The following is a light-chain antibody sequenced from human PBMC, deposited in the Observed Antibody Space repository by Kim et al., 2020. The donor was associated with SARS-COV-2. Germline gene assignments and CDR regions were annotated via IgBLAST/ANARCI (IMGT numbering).Light chain of an antibody. CDR3: QQSYSSPLT. CDR1: QSISTY. Sequence: DIQMTQSPSSLSASVGDRVTITCRASQSISTYLNWYQQNSGKAPKLLIYGASTLQSGVPSRFSGRGSGTEFTLNISSLHPEDFASYYCQQSYSSPLTFGGGTKVDIK. CDR2: GAS. J-gene: IGKJ4*01. V-gene: IGKV1-39*01.